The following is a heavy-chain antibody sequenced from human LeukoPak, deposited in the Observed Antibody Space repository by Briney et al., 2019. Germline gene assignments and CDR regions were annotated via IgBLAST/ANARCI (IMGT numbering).Heavy chain of an antibody. CDR1: GSIFPTYW. J-gene: IGHJ4*02. D-gene: IGHD2-2*03. Sequence: GESLQISCQGSGSIFPTYWIAWVRQLPGKGLEWVGIIYPDESNIRYSPSFQGQVTISADKSISTAYLQWSSLKASDTAMYYCARPPSRGYSSSFEYWGQGTLVTVSS. CDR3: ARPPSRGYSSSFEY. CDR2: IYPDESNI. V-gene: IGHV5-51*01.